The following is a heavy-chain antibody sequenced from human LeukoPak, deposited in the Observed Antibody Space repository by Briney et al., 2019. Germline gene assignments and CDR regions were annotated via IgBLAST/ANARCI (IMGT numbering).Heavy chain of an antibody. V-gene: IGHV4-59*08. D-gene: IGHD6-25*01. Sequence: SETLSLTCTVSGGPISNYYWTWIRQSPGQGLEWIGYVYNSGITDYNPSLKSRLTISLDTSKNQFSLRLSYMTAADTAVYYCARSRGLAGAATVIDYWGQGTRVIVSS. CDR3: ARSRGLAGAATVIDY. CDR2: VYNSGIT. CDR1: GGPISNYY. J-gene: IGHJ4*02.